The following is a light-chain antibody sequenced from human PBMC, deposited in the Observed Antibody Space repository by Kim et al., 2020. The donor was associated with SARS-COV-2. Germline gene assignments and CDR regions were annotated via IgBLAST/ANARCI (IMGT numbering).Light chain of an antibody. Sequence: SLSPGERATRSCRASQSISSNLAWYHQRPGQAPRLLIYGASTRATGIPARFSGSGSGTEFTLTISGLQSEDFAVYYCQQHHDWPLTFGQGTKLEIK. CDR2: GAS. CDR3: QQHHDWPLT. CDR1: QSISSN. V-gene: IGKV3-15*01. J-gene: IGKJ1*01.